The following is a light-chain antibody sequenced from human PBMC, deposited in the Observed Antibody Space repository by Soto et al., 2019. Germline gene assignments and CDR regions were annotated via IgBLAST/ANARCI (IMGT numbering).Light chain of an antibody. CDR1: QSISSW. J-gene: IGKJ1*01. CDR2: DAS. CDR3: KQYNSYSPWT. Sequence: DIPMTQSPSTLSASVGDRVTITCRASQSISSWLAWYQQKPGKAPKLLIYDASSLESGVPSRFSCSGSGTAFTLTISSMQPDDFAPSYGKQYNSYSPWTFGQGTKVEIK. V-gene: IGKV1-5*01.